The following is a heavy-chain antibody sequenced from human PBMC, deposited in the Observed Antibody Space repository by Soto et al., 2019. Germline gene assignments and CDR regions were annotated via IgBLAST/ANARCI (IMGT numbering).Heavy chain of an antibody. J-gene: IGHJ3*02. CDR3: ASDYYDSSGYFAFDI. Sequence: GGSLRLSCAASGFTVSSNYMSWVRQAPGKGLEWVSVIYSGGSTYYADSVKGRFTISRDNSKNTLYLQMNSLRAEDTAVYYCASDYYDSSGYFAFDIWGQGTMVTVSS. CDR1: GFTVSSNY. V-gene: IGHV3-53*01. D-gene: IGHD3-22*01. CDR2: IYSGGST.